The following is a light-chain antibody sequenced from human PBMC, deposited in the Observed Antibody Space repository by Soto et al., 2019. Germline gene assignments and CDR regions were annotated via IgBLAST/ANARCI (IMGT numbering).Light chain of an antibody. Sequence: DIQMTQSPSTLSASVGDRVTITCRASQSISSWLAWYQQKPGKAPKLLIYDASSLESGVPSRFSGIGSGTEFTLTISSLQPDDFATYYCQQYNSYSFGQGTKVDIK. J-gene: IGKJ1*01. CDR2: DAS. V-gene: IGKV1-5*01. CDR3: QQYNSYS. CDR1: QSISSW.